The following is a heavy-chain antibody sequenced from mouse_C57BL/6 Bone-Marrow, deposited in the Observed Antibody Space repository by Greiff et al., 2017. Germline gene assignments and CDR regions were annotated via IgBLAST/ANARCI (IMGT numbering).Heavy chain of an antibody. Sequence: QVQLKESGAELARPGASVKLSCKASGYTFTSYGISWVKQRTGQGLEWIGEIYPRSGNTYYNEKFKGKATLTADKSSSTAYMELRSLTSEDSAVYFCASDSSCFSWFAYWGQGTLVTVSA. CDR1: GYTFTSYG. CDR3: ASDSSCFSWFAY. J-gene: IGHJ3*01. V-gene: IGHV1-81*01. D-gene: IGHD3-2*02. CDR2: IYPRSGNT.